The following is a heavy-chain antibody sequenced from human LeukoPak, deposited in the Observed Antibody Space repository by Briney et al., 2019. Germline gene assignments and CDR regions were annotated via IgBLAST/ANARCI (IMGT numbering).Heavy chain of an antibody. V-gene: IGHV4-4*07. J-gene: IGHJ4*02. D-gene: IGHD3-3*01. CDR2: IYTSGST. Sequence: SETRSLTCTVSGGSISSYYWSWIRQPAGKGLEWIGRIYTSGSTNYNPSLKSRVTMSVDTSKNQFSLKLSSVTAADTAVYYCASEDYDFWSGRQRYYFDYWGQGTLVTVSS. CDR1: GGSISSYY. CDR3: ASEDYDFWSGRQRYYFDY.